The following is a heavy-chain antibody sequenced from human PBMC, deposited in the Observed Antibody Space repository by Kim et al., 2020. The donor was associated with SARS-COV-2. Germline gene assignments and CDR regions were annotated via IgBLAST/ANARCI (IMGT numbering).Heavy chain of an antibody. V-gene: IGHV4-30-2*01. J-gene: IGHJ5*02. CDR2: IYHSGST. D-gene: IGHD3-10*01. Sequence: SETLSLTCAVSGGSISSGGYSWSWIRQPPGKGLEWIGYIYHSGSTYYNPSLKSRVTISVDRSKNQFSLKLSSVTAADTAVYYCARGSVVRAFDPWGQGTLVTVSS. CDR3: ARGSVVRAFDP. CDR1: GGSISSGGYS.